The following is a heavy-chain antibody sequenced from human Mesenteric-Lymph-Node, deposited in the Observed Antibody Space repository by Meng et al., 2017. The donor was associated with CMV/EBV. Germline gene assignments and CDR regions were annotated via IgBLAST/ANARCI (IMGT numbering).Heavy chain of an antibody. D-gene: IGHD2-2*01. Sequence: ASVKVSCKASGYTFTNYYVQWVRQAPGQGLEWLGVINPGGASANYAQKFQGRVTMTRDTSTSTVYMELSSLKSSDTAVYYCARDRPIVVVPAAPSDKLYYYYYGMDVWGQGTTVTVSS. CDR2: INPGGASA. CDR3: ARDRPIVVVPAAPSDKLYYYYYGMDV. V-gene: IGHV1-46*01. CDR1: GYTFTNYY. J-gene: IGHJ6*02.